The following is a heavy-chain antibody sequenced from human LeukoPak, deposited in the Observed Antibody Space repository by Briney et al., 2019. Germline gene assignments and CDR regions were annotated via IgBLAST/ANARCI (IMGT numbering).Heavy chain of an antibody. J-gene: IGHJ4*02. CDR3: AGVVVAANYYFDY. CDR1: GGSFSGYY. V-gene: IGHV4-34*01. CDR2: INHSGST. D-gene: IGHD2-15*01. Sequence: SETLSLTCAVYGGSFSGYYWSWIRQPPGKGLEWIGEINHSGSTNYNPSLKSRVTISVDTSKNQFSLKLSSVTAADTAVYYCAGVVVAANYYFDYWGQGTLVTVSS.